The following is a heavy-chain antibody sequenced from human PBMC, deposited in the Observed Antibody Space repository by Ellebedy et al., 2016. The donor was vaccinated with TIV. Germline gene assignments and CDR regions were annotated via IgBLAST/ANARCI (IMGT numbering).Heavy chain of an antibody. CDR1: GFTFGSYA. J-gene: IGHJ4*02. CDR3: AKDRTAGDGYWVFDS. V-gene: IGHV3-23*01. CDR2: IVGGGA. Sequence: PGGSLRLSCAASGFTFGSYAMSWVRQAPGKGLEWVSGIVGGGAERYADSVKGRFTISRDNSKNTVDLQMKSLRAEDTAVYFCAKDRTAGDGYWVFDSWGQGTMVSVSS. D-gene: IGHD5-24*01.